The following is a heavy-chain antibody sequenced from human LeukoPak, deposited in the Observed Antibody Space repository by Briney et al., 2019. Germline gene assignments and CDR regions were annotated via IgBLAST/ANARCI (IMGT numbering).Heavy chain of an antibody. Sequence: PGGSLRLSCAASGFTFSGYAMSWVRQAPGKGLEWVSAISIDGSHTYYADSVKGRFTISRDNSKNTLYLQMNSLRAEEAAVYYCAKSYDTSGRRAFDIWGQGTMVTVSS. CDR1: GFTFSGYA. D-gene: IGHD3-22*01. J-gene: IGHJ3*02. CDR3: AKSYDTSGRRAFDI. V-gene: IGHV3-23*01. CDR2: ISIDGSHT.